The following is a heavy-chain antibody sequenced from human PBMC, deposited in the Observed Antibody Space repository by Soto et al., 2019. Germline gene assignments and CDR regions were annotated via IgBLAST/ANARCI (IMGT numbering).Heavy chain of an antibody. Sequence: QVQLQQWGAGLLKPSETLSLTCAVYGGSFSGYYWSWIRQPPGKGLEWIGEINHSGSTNYNPSLKSRVTISVDTSKNQFSLKLSSVTAVDTAVYYCATRGLIYYFDYWGQGTLVTVSS. CDR1: GGSFSGYY. D-gene: IGHD3-16*01. CDR3: ATRGLIYYFDY. CDR2: INHSGST. V-gene: IGHV4-34*01. J-gene: IGHJ4*02.